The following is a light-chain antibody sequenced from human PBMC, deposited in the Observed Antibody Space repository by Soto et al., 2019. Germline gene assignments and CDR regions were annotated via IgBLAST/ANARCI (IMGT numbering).Light chain of an antibody. CDR3: LQYGSSPYT. V-gene: IGKV3-20*01. CDR2: GAS. Sequence: EIVLTQSPGTLSLSPGEGATLSCRAGQSVSSSFLAWYQQKPGQAPRLLIYGASSRATGIPDRFSGSGSGTDFTLTISRLEPEDFAVYYCLQYGSSPYTFGQGTKLEIK. CDR1: QSVSSSF. J-gene: IGKJ2*01.